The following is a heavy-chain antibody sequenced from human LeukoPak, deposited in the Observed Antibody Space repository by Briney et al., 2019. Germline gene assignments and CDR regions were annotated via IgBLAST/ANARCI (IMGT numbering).Heavy chain of an antibody. J-gene: IGHJ3*02. CDR2: ISYDGSNK. D-gene: IGHD2/OR15-2a*01. CDR1: GFTFSSYG. V-gene: IGHV3-30*03. CDR3: ASLSAFDI. Sequence: GGSLRLSCAASGFTFSSYGMLWVRQAPGKGLEWVAVISYDGSNKYYADSVKGRFTISRDNSKNTLYLQMNSLRAEDTAVYYCASLSAFDIWGQGTMVTVSS.